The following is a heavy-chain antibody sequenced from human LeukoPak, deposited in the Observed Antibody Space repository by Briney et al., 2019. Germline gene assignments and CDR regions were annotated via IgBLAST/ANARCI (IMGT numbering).Heavy chain of an antibody. D-gene: IGHD2-15*01. Sequence: SETLSLTCTVSDGSISSHYWSWIRQPAGKGLAWIGRIYPSGITNYNPSLKSRVTMSVDTSKNQFSLKMNSVTAADTAVYYCARDQADNYFYYMDVWGKGTTVTVSS. CDR3: ARDQADNYFYYMDV. V-gene: IGHV4-4*07. CDR1: DGSISSHY. J-gene: IGHJ6*03. CDR2: IYPSGIT.